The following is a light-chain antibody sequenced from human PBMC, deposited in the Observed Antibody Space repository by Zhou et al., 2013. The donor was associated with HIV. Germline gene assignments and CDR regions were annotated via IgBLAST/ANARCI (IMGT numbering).Light chain of an antibody. CDR2: EAT. Sequence: EIVLTQSPLSLSVTPGQPASISCKSSQSLLHSDGQTYLYWYLQKPGQSPQLLIYEATNRFSGVPDRFSGSGSATDFTLRISRVEAEDVGVYYCMQGIQTPQTFGQGTKLEIK. CDR1: QSLLHSDGQTY. V-gene: IGKV2-29*03. CDR3: MQGIQTPQT. J-gene: IGKJ2*01.